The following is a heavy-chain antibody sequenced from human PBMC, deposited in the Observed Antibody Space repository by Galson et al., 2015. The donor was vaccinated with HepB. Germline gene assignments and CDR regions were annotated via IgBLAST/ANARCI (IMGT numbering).Heavy chain of an antibody. D-gene: IGHD2-2*01. Sequence: SLRLSCAASGFTFDDYAMHWVRQAPGKGLEWVSGISWNSGSIGYADSVKGRFTISRDNAKNSLYLQMNSLRAEDTALYYCAKGRWSPDCSSTSCLHDAFDIWGQGTMVTVSS. CDR3: AKGRWSPDCSSTSCLHDAFDI. CDR1: GFTFDDYA. CDR2: ISWNSGSI. J-gene: IGHJ3*02. V-gene: IGHV3-9*01.